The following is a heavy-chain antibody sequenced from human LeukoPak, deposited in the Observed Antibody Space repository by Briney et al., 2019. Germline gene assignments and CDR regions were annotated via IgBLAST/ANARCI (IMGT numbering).Heavy chain of an antibody. V-gene: IGHV4-59*01. D-gene: IGHD1-14*01. CDR3: ARREPYYYYYMDV. Sequence: SETLSLTCTFTGGSISSYYWSWIRQPPGKGLDWIGYIYYSGSTNYNPSLKSRVTISVDTSKNQFSLKLSSVTAADTAVYYCARREPYYYYYMDVWGKGTTVTVSS. CDR1: GGSISSYY. CDR2: IYYSGST. J-gene: IGHJ6*03.